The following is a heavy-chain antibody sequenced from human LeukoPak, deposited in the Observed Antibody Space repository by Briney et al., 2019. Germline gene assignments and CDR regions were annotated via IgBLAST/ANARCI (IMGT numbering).Heavy chain of an antibody. Sequence: PSETLSLTSAVYGGSFSGYYWSWIRQPPRNGLEWIGEINHIGRPNNHPSLKSRATISLDTSKNQFSLKLSSVTAADTAVYYCARERYDFWSGYYGKHYWGQGTLVTVSS. CDR1: GGSFSGYY. CDR3: ARERYDFWSGYYGKHY. D-gene: IGHD3-3*01. J-gene: IGHJ4*02. CDR2: INHIGRP. V-gene: IGHV4-34*04.